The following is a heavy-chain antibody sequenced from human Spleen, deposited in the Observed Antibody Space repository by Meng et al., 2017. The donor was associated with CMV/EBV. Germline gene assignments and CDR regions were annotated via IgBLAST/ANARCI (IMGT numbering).Heavy chain of an antibody. D-gene: IGHD3-3*01. J-gene: IGHJ4*02. CDR1: GGSISSYY. CDR3: ARGIKPYYDFWSGQFGFDY. Sequence: SETLSLTCTVSGGSISSYYWSWIRQPPGKGLEWIGYIYYSGSTNYNPSLKSRVTISVDRSKNQFSLKLSSVTAADTAVYYCARGIKPYYDFWSGQFGFDYWGQGTLVTVSS. CDR2: IYYSGST. V-gene: IGHV4-59*01.